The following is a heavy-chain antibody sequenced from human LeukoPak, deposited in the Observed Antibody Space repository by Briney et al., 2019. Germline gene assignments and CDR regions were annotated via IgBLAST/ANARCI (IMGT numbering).Heavy chain of an antibody. V-gene: IGHV3-23*01. CDR3: AKDRDYSSGWSYFDY. J-gene: IGHJ4*02. Sequence: GGSLRLSCAASGFTFSSYAMSWVRQAPGKGLEWVSAISDSGGSTYYADSVKGRFTISRDNSKNTLYLKMNSLRAEDTAVYYCAKDRDYSSGWSYFDYWGQGTLVTVSS. CDR1: GFTFSSYA. CDR2: ISDSGGST. D-gene: IGHD6-19*01.